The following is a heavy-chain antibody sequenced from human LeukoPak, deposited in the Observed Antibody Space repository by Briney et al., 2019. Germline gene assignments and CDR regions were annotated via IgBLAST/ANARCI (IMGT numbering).Heavy chain of an antibody. Sequence: SETLSLTCTVSGGSVSSGNYYWSWIRQPPGKGLDWIGYIYYSGSTNYNPSLKSRVTISVDTSKNQFSLRLSSVTAADTAVYYCARAPIAAGGTENFDYWGQGTLVTVSS. J-gene: IGHJ4*02. V-gene: IGHV4-61*01. CDR2: IYYSGST. CDR1: GGSVSSGNYY. CDR3: ARAPIAAGGTENFDY. D-gene: IGHD6-13*01.